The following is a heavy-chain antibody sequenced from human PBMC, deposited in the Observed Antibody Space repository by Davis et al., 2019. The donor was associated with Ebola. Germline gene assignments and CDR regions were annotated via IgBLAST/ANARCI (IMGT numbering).Heavy chain of an antibody. CDR1: GGSFSGYY. J-gene: IGHJ6*02. V-gene: IGHV4-34*01. CDR2: INHSGST. D-gene: IGHD6-6*01. CDR3: ARFPVLYYYYYGMDV. Sequence: SETLSLTCAVYGGSFSGYYRSWIRQPPGKGLEWIGEINHSGSTNYNPSLKSRVTISVDTSKNQFSLKLSSVTAADTAVYYCARFPVLYYYYYGMDVWGQGTTVTVSS.